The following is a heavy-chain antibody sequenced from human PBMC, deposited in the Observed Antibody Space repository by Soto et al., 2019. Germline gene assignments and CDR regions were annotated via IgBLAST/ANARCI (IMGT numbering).Heavy chain of an antibody. CDR3: AREKVGTTFFDN. V-gene: IGHV4-38-2*02. CDR1: GFAISRGYY. J-gene: IGHJ4*02. CDR2: IYPSVSS. D-gene: IGHD1-1*01. Sequence: PSETLSLTCSVSGFAISRGYYWSWVRQPPGKGLEWIGSIYPSVSSYHNPSLATRLRLSIDTSKKQFTLNLTSVTAADTALYFCAREKVGTTFFDNWGQGLKVTVSS.